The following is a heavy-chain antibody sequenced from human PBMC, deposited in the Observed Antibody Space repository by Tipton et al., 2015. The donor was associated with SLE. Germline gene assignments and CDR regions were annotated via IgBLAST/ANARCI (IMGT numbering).Heavy chain of an antibody. D-gene: IGHD3-3*01. CDR3: ARYYTASTWDYFDF. V-gene: IGHV3-7*01. CDR2: INQDGSVK. Sequence: SLRLSCAASGFSFSNYWMSWVRQAPGKGLEWVANINQDGSVKYFVDSVKGRFTISRDNAKNSFYLQMHSLRAEDTALYYCARYYTASTWDYFDFWGQGTLVTVSP. J-gene: IGHJ4*02. CDR1: GFSFSNYW.